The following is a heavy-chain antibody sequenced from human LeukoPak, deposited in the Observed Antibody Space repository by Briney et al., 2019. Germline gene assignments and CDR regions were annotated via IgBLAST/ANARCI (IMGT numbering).Heavy chain of an antibody. D-gene: IGHD2-8*01. CDR3: ARDCVFPTQCLYDDAFDI. CDR1: GYTFTDYY. V-gene: IGHV1-2*02. J-gene: IGHJ3*02. Sequence: ASVKVSCKASGYTFTDYYMDWVRQAPGQGLQWMGWINPSTGGTNYAQKFQGRVTMTKDTSICTAYMELSGLRSDDTAVYYCARDCVFPTQCLYDDAFDIWGQGTMVTVSS. CDR2: INPSTGGT.